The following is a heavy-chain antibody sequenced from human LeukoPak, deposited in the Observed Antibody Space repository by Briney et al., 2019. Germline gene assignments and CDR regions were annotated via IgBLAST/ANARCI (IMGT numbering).Heavy chain of an antibody. CDR1: GFTFSSYW. CDR3: ARENYFDY. J-gene: IGHJ4*02. V-gene: IGHV3-74*01. Sequence: GGSLRLSCGASGFTFSSYWMHWVRQAPGKGPVWISRINSDGSTTSYADSVKGRFTISRDNAKNTLYLQMNSLRAEDTAVYYCARENYFDYWGQGSLVTVSS. CDR2: INSDGSTT.